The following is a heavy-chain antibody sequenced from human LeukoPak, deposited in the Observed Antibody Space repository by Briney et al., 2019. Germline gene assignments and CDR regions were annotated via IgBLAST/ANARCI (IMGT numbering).Heavy chain of an antibody. CDR2: IYPGDSDT. V-gene: IGHV5-51*01. J-gene: IGHJ5*02. CDR1: GYSFTSYW. D-gene: IGHD6-13*01. Sequence: GESLKISCKGSGYSFTSYWIGWVRQLPGKGLEWMGIIYPGDSDTRYSPSFQGQVTISADKSISTAYLQWSSLKASDTAMYYCARHAGDSSSWYGNWFDPWGQGTLVTVSS. CDR3: ARHAGDSSSWYGNWFDP.